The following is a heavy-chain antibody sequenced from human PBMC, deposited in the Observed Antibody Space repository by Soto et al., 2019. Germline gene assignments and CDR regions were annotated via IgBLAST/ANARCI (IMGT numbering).Heavy chain of an antibody. CDR2: ISQDGSKK. CDR3: ANPSGYYFGLGSHDEASDM. V-gene: IGHV3-30*18. CDR1: GFMFSGFG. Sequence: QVQLVESGGGVVQPGRYLRLSCAASGFMFSGFGMHWVRQAPGKGLQWVAGISQDGSKKYYADSVKGRFTISRDNSKKTLYLQMNSLRAEDTAVYYCANPSGYYFGLGSHDEASDMWGQGTGVTVFS. D-gene: IGHD3-10*01. J-gene: IGHJ3*02.